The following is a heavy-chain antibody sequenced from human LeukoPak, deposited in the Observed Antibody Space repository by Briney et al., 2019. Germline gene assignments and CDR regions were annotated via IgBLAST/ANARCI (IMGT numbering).Heavy chain of an antibody. CDR2: ISSSSNTI. Sequence: GGSLRLSCAASGFTFSSYSMNWVRQAPGKGLEWVSYISSSSNTIYYADSVKGRFTISRDNAKNSLYLQMNSVRDEDTAVYYCTRDSSTRGDYWGQGTLVTVSS. D-gene: IGHD2-2*01. V-gene: IGHV3-48*02. CDR1: GFTFSSYS. J-gene: IGHJ4*02. CDR3: TRDSSTRGDY.